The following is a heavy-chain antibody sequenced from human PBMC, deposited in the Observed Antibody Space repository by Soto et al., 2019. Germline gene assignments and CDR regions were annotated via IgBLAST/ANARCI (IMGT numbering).Heavy chain of an antibody. D-gene: IGHD3-22*01. Sequence: QVQLVQSGAEVKKPGSSVKVSCKASGGTFSSYAISWVRQAPGQGLEWMGGIIPIFGTANYAQKFQGRVTITADESTSTAYMELSSLRAEDTAVYYCARANYYDSSSYYLWLWVWEYWGQGTLVTVSS. CDR1: GGTFSSYA. CDR3: ARANYYDSSSYYLWLWVWEY. V-gene: IGHV1-69*01. CDR2: IIPIFGTA. J-gene: IGHJ4*02.